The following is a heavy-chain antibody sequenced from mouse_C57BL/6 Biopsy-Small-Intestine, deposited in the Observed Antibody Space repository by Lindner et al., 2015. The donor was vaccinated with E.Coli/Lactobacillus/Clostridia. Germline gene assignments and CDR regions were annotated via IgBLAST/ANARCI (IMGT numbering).Heavy chain of an antibody. CDR3: ARKIPYAMDY. CDR1: GYTFTTCG. V-gene: IGHV1-81*01. CDR2: IYPTSGNT. J-gene: IGHJ4*01. Sequence: VQLQESGAELARPGASVKLSCKASGYTFTTCGISWVKQRTGQGLEWIGEIYPTSGNTYYNEKFKGKATVTADKSSSTAYMELRSLTSEDSAVYFCARKIPYAMDYWGQGTSVTVSS.